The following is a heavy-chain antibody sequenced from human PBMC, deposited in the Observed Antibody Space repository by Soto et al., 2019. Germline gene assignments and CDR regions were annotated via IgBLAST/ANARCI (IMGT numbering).Heavy chain of an antibody. CDR3: AREIVVARGASYFDY. J-gene: IGHJ4*02. Sequence: GGSLRLSCAASGFSLSGYWMHWVRQAPGKGLVWVSRIDTYGSATKYADSVEGRFSISKDNAENTLYLQMNNLRAEDTAVYYCAREIVVARGASYFDYWGPGTLVTVSS. CDR2: IDTYGSAT. D-gene: IGHD2-2*01. CDR1: GFSLSGYW. V-gene: IGHV3-74*01.